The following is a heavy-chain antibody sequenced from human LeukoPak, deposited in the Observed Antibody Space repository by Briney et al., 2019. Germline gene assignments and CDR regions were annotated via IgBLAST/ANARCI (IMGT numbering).Heavy chain of an antibody. CDR2: ISAYNGNT. CDR3: ARGESSGPGGMDV. CDR1: GYTFTSYG. J-gene: IGHJ6*02. D-gene: IGHD6-19*01. Sequence: GASVKVSCKASGYTFTSYGISWVRQAPGQGLEWMGWISAYNGNTNYAQKFQGWVTMTRDTSISTAYMELSRLRSDDTAVYYCARGESSGPGGMDVWGQGTTVTVSS. V-gene: IGHV1-18*01.